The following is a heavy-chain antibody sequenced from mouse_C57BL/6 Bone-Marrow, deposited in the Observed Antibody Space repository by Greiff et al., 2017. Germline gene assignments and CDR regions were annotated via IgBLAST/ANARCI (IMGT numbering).Heavy chain of an antibody. CDR3: ATYYDGSSYGY. Sequence: VKLMESGPELVKPGASVKISCKASGYAFSSSWMNWVKQRPGKGLEWIGRIYPGDGDTNYNGKFKGKATLTADKSSSTAYMQLSSLTSEDSAVYFCATYYDGSSYGYWGQGTTLTVSS. D-gene: IGHD1-1*01. CDR1: GYAFSSSW. J-gene: IGHJ2*01. CDR2: IYPGDGDT. V-gene: IGHV1-82*01.